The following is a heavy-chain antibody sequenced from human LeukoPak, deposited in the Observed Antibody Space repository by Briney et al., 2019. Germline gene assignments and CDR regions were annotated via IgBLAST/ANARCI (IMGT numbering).Heavy chain of an antibody. CDR3: AREPHRGSSGYYYDY. CDR1: GFTFDDYG. J-gene: IGHJ4*02. Sequence: RPGGSLRLSCAASGFTFDDYGMSWVRQAPGKGLEWVSGINWNGGSTGYADSVKGRFTISRDNAKNSLYLQMNSLRAEDTALYYCAREPHRGSSGYYYDYWGQGTLVTVSS. CDR2: INWNGGST. V-gene: IGHV3-20*04. D-gene: IGHD3-22*01.